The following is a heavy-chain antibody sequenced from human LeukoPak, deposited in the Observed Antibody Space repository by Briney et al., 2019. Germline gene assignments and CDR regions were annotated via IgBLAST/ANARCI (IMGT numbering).Heavy chain of an antibody. D-gene: IGHD3-22*01. Sequence: GKSLKISCKGSGFSFTSYWIGWVRQMPEKGLEWMGFIYPGDSDIRYSPSFQGQVTMSADKSISTAYLQWSSLKASDTAIYYCARYTSDPFYFDYWGQGTLVTVSS. J-gene: IGHJ4*02. V-gene: IGHV5-51*01. CDR3: ARYTSDPFYFDY. CDR1: GFSFTSYW. CDR2: IYPGDSDI.